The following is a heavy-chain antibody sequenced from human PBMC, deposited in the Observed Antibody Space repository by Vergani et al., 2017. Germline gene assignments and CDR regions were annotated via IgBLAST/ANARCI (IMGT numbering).Heavy chain of an antibody. Sequence: QVQLVQSGAEVKKPRSSVKVSCKASGDTFSSYSISWVRQAPGQGLEWMGWINPNSGGTNYAQKFQGRVTITRDTSASTAYMELSSLRSEDTAVYYCAREGFYDYVWGSYRLRGGYYFDYWGQGTLVTVSS. CDR2: INPNSGGT. V-gene: IGHV1-69*08. D-gene: IGHD3-16*02. CDR3: AREGFYDYVWGSYRLRGGYYFDY. J-gene: IGHJ4*02. CDR1: GDTFSSYS.